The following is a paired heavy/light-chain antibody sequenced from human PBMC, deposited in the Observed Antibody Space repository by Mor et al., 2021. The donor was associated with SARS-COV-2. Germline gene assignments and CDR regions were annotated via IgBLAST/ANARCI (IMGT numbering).Heavy chain of an antibody. V-gene: IGHV1-3*01. Sequence: QVQLVQSGAEVKKPGASVKVSCKASGYTFTSYAMHWVRQAPGQRLEWMGWINAGNGNTKYSQRFQGRVTITRDTSASTAYMELSSLRSEDTAVYYCARGGYCSSTSCYATHYYGMDVWGQGTTVTVSS. CDR1: GYTFTSYA. J-gene: IGHJ6*02. D-gene: IGHD2-2*01. CDR2: INAGNGNT. CDR3: ARGGYCSSTSCYATHYYGMDV.
Light chain of an antibody. CDR3: QSYDSRMSGWV. J-gene: IGLJ3*02. CDR1: SSNIGAGYD. V-gene: IGLV1-40*01. CDR2: GNS. Sequence: QSVLTQPPSVSGAPGQRVTISCTGSSSNIGAGYDVHWYQQLPGTAPKLLIFGNSNRPSGVPDRFSGSKSGTSASLAITGLQAEDEADYYCQSYDSRMSGWVFGGGTKLTVL.